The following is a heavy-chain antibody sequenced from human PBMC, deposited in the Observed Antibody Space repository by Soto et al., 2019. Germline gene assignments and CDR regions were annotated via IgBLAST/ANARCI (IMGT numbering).Heavy chain of an antibody. CDR1: GFTFSSYE. V-gene: IGHV3-48*03. CDR3: ARDQEAGSFFPYYYGMDV. CDR2: ISSSGSTI. D-gene: IGHD6-13*01. J-gene: IGHJ6*02. Sequence: GGSLRLSCATSGFTFSSYEMNWVRQAPGKGLEWVSYISSSGSTIYYADSVKGRFTISRDNDKNSLYLQMDSLRAEDTAVYYCARDQEAGSFFPYYYGMDVWGQGTTVPVPS.